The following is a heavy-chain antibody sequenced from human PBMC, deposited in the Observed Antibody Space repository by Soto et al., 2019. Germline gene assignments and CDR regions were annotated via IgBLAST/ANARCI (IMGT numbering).Heavy chain of an antibody. V-gene: IGHV4-30-4*01. CDR1: GGSISSGDYY. J-gene: IGHJ6*02. D-gene: IGHD6-19*01. Sequence: PSETLSLTCTVSGGSISSGDYYWSWIRQPPGKGLEWIGYIYYSGSTYYNPSLKSRVTISVDTSKNQFSLKLSSVTAADTAVYYCARDRAVAGKLGYYYYYGMDVWGQGTTVTV. CDR3: ARDRAVAGKLGYYYYYGMDV. CDR2: IYYSGST.